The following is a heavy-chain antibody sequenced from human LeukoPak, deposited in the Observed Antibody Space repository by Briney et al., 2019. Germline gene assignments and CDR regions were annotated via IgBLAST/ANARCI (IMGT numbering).Heavy chain of an antibody. CDR2: IRYDGSNK. J-gene: IGHJ1*01. V-gene: IGHV3-30*02. CDR3: ARPYDFWSGYPEYFRH. Sequence: PGGSLRLSCAASGFTFSSYGMHWVRQAPGKGLEWVAFIRYDGSNKYYADSVKGRFTISRDNSKNTLYLQMNSLRAEDTAVYYCARPYDFWSGYPEYFRHWGQGTLVTVSS. CDR1: GFTFSSYG. D-gene: IGHD3-3*01.